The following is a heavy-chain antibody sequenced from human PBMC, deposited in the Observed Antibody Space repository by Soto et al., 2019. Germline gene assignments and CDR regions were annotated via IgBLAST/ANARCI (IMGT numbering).Heavy chain of an antibody. Sequence: QITMRESGPTVVKPTQTLTLTCSISGFSLSASGVGVGWIRQPPGKALEGLALVFWDDDKFYSTPLQSRLTITKDTSRNQVVLTVTNMAPVDTATYFFALTSPAGSFAIWGQGTMVTVSS. CDR1: GFSLSASGVG. CDR2: VFWDDDK. V-gene: IGHV2-5*02. CDR3: ALTSPAGSFAI. J-gene: IGHJ3*02. D-gene: IGHD6-19*01.